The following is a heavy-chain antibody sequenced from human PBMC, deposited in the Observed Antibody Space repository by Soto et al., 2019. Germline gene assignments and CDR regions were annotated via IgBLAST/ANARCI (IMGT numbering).Heavy chain of an antibody. D-gene: IGHD6-19*01. J-gene: IGHJ5*02. Sequence: GGSLRLSCAASGFTFSSYGMHWVRQAPGKGLEWVAVISYDGSNKYYADSVKGRFTISRDNSKNTLYLQMNSLRAEDTAVYYCAKDRIAVAWALFDPWGQGTLVTVSS. CDR2: ISYDGSNK. CDR3: AKDRIAVAWALFDP. CDR1: GFTFSSYG. V-gene: IGHV3-30*18.